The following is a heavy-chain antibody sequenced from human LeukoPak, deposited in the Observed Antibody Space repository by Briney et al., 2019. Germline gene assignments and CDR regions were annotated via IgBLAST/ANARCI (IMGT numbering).Heavy chain of an antibody. Sequence: PGGSLRLSCAASGFTFSSYGMHWVCQAPGRGLEWVAVISYDGSDKYYADSVKGRFTISRDNSKNTLYLQMNSLRAEDTAVYYCAKGLNTGSDFDYWGQGTLVTVSS. CDR1: GFTFSSYG. J-gene: IGHJ4*02. V-gene: IGHV3-30*18. CDR2: ISYDGSDK. D-gene: IGHD5-18*01. CDR3: AKGLNTGSDFDY.